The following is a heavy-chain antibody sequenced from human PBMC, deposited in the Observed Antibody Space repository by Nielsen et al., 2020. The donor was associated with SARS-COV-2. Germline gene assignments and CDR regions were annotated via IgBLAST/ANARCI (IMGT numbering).Heavy chain of an antibody. CDR1: GYTFTGYY. CDR3: ARAGDYGSGKFDY. J-gene: IGHJ4*02. Sequence: ASVKVSCKASGYTFTGYYMHWVRQAPGQGLEWMGRINPNSGGTNYAQKFQGRVTMTRDTSISTAYMELSRLRSDDTAVYYCARAGDYGSGKFDYWGQGTLVTVSS. V-gene: IGHV1-2*06. D-gene: IGHD3-10*01. CDR2: INPNSGGT.